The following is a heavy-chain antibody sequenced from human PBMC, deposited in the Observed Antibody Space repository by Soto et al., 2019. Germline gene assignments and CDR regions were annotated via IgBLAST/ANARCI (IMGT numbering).Heavy chain of an antibody. Sequence: QVQLVESGGGVVQPGRSLRLSCAASGFTFSNYAMHWVRQAPGKGLEWVAVIWYDGSNKYYAGSVKGRFTISRDNSKNMLYRQLNSLTAEDTAVYYCAAGFVTGSDQNWFDPWGHGTLVTVSS. CDR1: GFTFSNYA. CDR2: IWYDGSNK. J-gene: IGHJ5*02. V-gene: IGHV3-33*01. CDR3: AAGFVTGSDQNWFDP. D-gene: IGHD1-20*01.